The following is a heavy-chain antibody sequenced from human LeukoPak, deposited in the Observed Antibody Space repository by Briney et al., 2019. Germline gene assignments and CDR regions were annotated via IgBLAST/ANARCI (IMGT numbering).Heavy chain of an antibody. CDR1: GFTFSSYG. CDR3: AKPQGYCSSTSCYHTYYYYYGMDV. CDR2: ISSTSSII. J-gene: IGHJ6*02. D-gene: IGHD2-2*01. Sequence: GGSLRLSCAASGFTFSSYGMNWVRQAPGKGLEWVSYISSTSSIIYYADSVKGRFTISRDNAKNSLYLQMNSLRAEDTAVYYCAKPQGYCSSTSCYHTYYYYYGMDVWSQGTTVTVSS. V-gene: IGHV3-48*01.